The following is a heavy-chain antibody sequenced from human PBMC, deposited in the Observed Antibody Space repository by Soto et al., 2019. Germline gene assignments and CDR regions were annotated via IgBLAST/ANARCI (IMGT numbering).Heavy chain of an antibody. Sequence: EVQLVESGGGLVQPGRSLRLSCAASEFNFDDYAMHWVRQAPEKGMEWVSGISWNSGSIGYADSVKARFTISRDNAKNSLYLQMNILRAEDTDLYYCAKGFDYRDYYFDYWGQGTLVSVSS. CDR1: EFNFDDYA. CDR2: ISWNSGSI. J-gene: IGHJ4*02. V-gene: IGHV3-9*01. CDR3: AKGFDYRDYYFDY. D-gene: IGHD4-17*01.